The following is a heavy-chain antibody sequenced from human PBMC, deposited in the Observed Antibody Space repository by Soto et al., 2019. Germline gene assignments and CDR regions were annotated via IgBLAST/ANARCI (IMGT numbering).Heavy chain of an antibody. CDR2: IKTDGSVT. D-gene: IGHD3-16*01. CDR3: ARDLGGSHDY. CDR1: GFTFRTYW. Sequence: PGGSRRLSCAASGFTFRTYWMHWVRQAPGKGLVWVSRIKTDGSVTTYAGSVKGRFTISRDNAKNTLYLQMNTLRAEDTAGYYCARDLGGSHDYWGRGTLVTVSS. J-gene: IGHJ4*02. V-gene: IGHV3-74*01.